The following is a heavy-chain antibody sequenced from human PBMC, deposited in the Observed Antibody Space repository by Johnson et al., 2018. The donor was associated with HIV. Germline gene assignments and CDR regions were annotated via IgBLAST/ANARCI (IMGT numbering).Heavy chain of an antibody. CDR1: GFNFSTYD. D-gene: IGHD1-26*01. V-gene: IGHV3-13*01. J-gene: IGHJ3*02. Sequence: VQLVESGGGLVQPGGSLRLSCSTSGFNFSTYDMHWVRQPTGKGLEWVSAIGSADDTYYPGSVKGRFTISRDNAKNSLYLQMNSLRAEDTAVYYCAREGYSGSLVWPDAFDIWGQGTMVTVSS. CDR3: AREGYSGSLVWPDAFDI. CDR2: IGSADDT.